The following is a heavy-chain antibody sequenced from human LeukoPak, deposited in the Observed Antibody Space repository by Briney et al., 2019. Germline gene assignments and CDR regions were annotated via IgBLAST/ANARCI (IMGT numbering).Heavy chain of an antibody. CDR1: GFTFSSYA. D-gene: IGHD3-22*01. CDR3: AREGYDSSGYLDY. J-gene: IGHJ4*02. CDR2: ISYDGSNK. Sequence: GRSLRLSCAASGFTFSSYAMHWVRQAPGKGLEWVAVISYDGSNKYYADSVKGRFTISRDNSKNTLYLQMTSLRAEDTAVYYCAREGYDSSGYLDYWGQGTLVTVSS. V-gene: IGHV3-30*04.